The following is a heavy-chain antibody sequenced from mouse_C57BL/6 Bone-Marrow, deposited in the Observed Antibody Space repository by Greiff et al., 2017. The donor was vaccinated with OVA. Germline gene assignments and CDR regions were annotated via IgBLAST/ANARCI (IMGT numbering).Heavy chain of an antibody. CDR1: GFTFSSYG. V-gene: IGHV5-6*01. D-gene: IGHD2-1*01. CDR3: ARHYYGNYGFAY. J-gene: IGHJ3*01. Sequence: EVQVVESGGDLVKPGGSLKLSCAASGFTFSSYGMSWVRQTPDKRLEWVATISSGGSYTYYPDSVKGRFTISRDNAKNTLHLQMSSLKSEDTAMYYCARHYYGNYGFAYWGQGTLVTVSA. CDR2: ISSGGSYT.